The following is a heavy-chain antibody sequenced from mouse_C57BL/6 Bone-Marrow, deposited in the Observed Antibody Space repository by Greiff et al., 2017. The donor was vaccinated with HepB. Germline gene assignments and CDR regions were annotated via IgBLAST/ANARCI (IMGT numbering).Heavy chain of an antibody. CDR1: GFNIKDDY. Sequence: EVNVVESGAELVRPGASVKLSCTASGFNIKDDYMHWVKQRPEQGLEWIGWIDPENGDTEYASKFQGKATITADTSSNTAYLQLSSLTSEDTAVYYCTRWLLPLGGQGTLVTVSA. CDR2: IDPENGDT. D-gene: IGHD2-3*01. CDR3: TRWLLPL. V-gene: IGHV14-4*01. J-gene: IGHJ3*01.